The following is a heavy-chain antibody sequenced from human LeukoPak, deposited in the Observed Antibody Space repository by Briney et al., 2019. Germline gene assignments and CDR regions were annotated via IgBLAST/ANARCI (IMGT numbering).Heavy chain of an antibody. CDR3: ARQVPAAMRYYYYGMDV. J-gene: IGHJ6*02. Sequence: SETLSLTCTVSGGSVSSGSYYWSWIRQPPGKGLEWIGYIYYSGSTNYNPSLKSRVTISVDTSKNQFSLKLSSVTAADTAVYYCARQVPAAMRYYYYGMDVWGQGTTVTVSS. CDR1: GGSVSSGSYY. CDR2: IYYSGST. D-gene: IGHD2-2*01. V-gene: IGHV4-61*01.